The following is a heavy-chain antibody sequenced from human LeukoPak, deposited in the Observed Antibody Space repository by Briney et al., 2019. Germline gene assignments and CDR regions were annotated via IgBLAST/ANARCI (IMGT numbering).Heavy chain of an antibody. D-gene: IGHD1-26*01. V-gene: IGHV1-69*13. J-gene: IGHJ4*02. CDR3: ARGPQNSGSYWSLFYYFDY. CDR2: IIPIFGTA. CDR1: GGTFSSYA. Sequence: SVKVSCEVSGGTFSSYAISWVRQAPGQGLEWMGGIIPIFGTASYAQKFQGRVTITADESTSTAYMELSSLRSEDTAVYYCARGPQNSGSYWSLFYYFDYWGQGTLVTVSS.